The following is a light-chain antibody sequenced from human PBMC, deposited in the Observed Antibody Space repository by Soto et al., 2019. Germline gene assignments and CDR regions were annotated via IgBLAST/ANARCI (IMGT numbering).Light chain of an antibody. J-gene: IGKJ1*01. CDR1: QSVDSSY. V-gene: IGKV3-20*01. CDR3: HHYET. Sequence: DIVLTQSPGTLSLTPGERATLSCRASQSVDSSYLAWYQQKPGQAPRLLIYGASSRATGIPDRFSGSGSGTEFTLTISRLEPEDFTVYYCHHYETFGQGTKVDI. CDR2: GAS.